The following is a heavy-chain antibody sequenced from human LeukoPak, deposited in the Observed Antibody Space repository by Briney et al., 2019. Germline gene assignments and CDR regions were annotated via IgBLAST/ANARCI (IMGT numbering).Heavy chain of an antibody. V-gene: IGHV1-18*04. Sequence: ASVKVSCKASGYTFTGYYMHWVRQAPGQGLEWMGWISAYNGNTSYAQKLQGRVTMTTDTSTSTAYMELRSLRSDDTAVYYCARMNVGATGHFQHWGQGTLVTVSS. CDR2: ISAYNGNT. CDR3: ARMNVGATGHFQH. D-gene: IGHD1-26*01. J-gene: IGHJ1*01. CDR1: GYTFTGYY.